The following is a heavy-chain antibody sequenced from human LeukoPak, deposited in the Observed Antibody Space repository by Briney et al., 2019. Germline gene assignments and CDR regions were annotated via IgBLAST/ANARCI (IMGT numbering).Heavy chain of an antibody. J-gene: IGHJ4*02. CDR3: VRPDIGGISH. CDR2: IYYSGST. CDR1: GGSISSSSYY. V-gene: IGHV4-39*01. Sequence: SETLSLTCTVSGGSISSSSYYWGWIRQPPGKGLEWIGSIYYSGSTYYNPSLKSRVTISVDTSKNQFSLKLSSVTAADTAVYYCVRPDIGGISHWGQGTLVTVSS. D-gene: IGHD2-15*01.